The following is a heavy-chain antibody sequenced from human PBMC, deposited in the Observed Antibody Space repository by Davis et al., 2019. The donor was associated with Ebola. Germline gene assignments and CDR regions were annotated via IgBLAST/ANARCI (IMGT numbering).Heavy chain of an antibody. CDR3: ARDFDRVRT. CDR2: IRYDGINT. CDR1: GFTFKTYW. D-gene: IGHD3-22*01. J-gene: IGHJ4*02. Sequence: GGSLRLSCAASGFTFKTYWMNWVRQAPGKGLEWVAFIRYDGINTYYVDSVKGRFTISRDNSKNTLYLQMNSLRAEDTAVYYCARDFDRVRTWGQGTLVTVSS. V-gene: IGHV3-30*02.